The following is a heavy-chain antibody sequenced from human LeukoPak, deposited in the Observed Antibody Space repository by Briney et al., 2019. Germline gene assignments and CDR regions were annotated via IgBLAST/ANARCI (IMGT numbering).Heavy chain of an antibody. V-gene: IGHV1-46*01. J-gene: IGHJ4*02. CDR3: VRESTPYYFDY. CDR2: INPSGGST. Sequence: ASVKVSCKASGYTFTSYYMHWVRQAPGQGLEWMGIINPSGGSTSYAQKFQGRVTMTRDTSTSTVYMELSSLRSEDTAVYYCVRESTPYYFDYWGQGTLVTVSS. CDR1: GYTFTSYY.